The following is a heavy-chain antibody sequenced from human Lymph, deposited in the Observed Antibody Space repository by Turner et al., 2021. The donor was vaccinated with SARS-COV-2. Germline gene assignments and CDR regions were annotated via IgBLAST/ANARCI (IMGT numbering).Heavy chain of an antibody. D-gene: IGHD6-19*01. J-gene: IGHJ3*02. CDR2: IIDSFGTG. CDR3: ARDTAVAGTLGAFDI. Sequence: QVPLVQSGAEVKKPGSSLKVSCKASGGTFSSYSISWVRQAPGQGLEWMGGIIDSFGTGNYAQKFQGRVTITADESTSKAYMERSSLRSEDTAVYYCARDTAVAGTLGAFDIWGQGTMVTVSS. V-gene: IGHV1-69*01. CDR1: GGTFSSYS.